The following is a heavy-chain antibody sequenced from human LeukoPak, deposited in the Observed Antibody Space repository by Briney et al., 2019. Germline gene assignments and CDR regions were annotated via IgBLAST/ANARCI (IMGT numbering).Heavy chain of an antibody. D-gene: IGHD6-13*01. CDR2: ISAYNGNT. J-gene: IGHJ6*02. CDR1: GYTFTSYG. Sequence: ASVKVSCKASGYTFTSYGISWVRQAPGQGLEWMGWISAYNGNTNYAQQLQGRVTMTTDTSTSTAYMELRSLRSDDTAVYYCAREALSWQLVPYYCYGMDVWGQGTTVTVSS. V-gene: IGHV1-18*01. CDR3: AREALSWQLVPYYCYGMDV.